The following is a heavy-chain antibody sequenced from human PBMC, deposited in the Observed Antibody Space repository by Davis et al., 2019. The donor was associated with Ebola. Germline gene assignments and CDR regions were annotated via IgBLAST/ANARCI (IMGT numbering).Heavy chain of an antibody. V-gene: IGHV4-59*01. CDR2: IYSSGST. D-gene: IGHD1-14*01. J-gene: IGHJ5*02. CDR1: GGSMTNYY. Sequence: MPSETLSLTCTVSGGSMTNYYWSWIRQPPGKGLEWIGYIYSSGSTDYNPSLKSRVTISVDTSRNQFSLKMRSVTAADTAVYYCARNSITKFNWLDPWGQGALVTVSS. CDR3: ARNSITKFNWLDP.